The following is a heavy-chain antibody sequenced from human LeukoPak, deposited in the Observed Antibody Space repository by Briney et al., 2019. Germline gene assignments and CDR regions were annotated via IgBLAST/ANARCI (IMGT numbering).Heavy chain of an antibody. CDR1: GFTFSNYA. CDR2: IWGTDDKT. V-gene: IGHV3-23*01. Sequence: RGSLRLSCVASGFTFSNYAMSWVRQAPGKGLELVSGIWGTDDKTVYGDAVKGRFTISRDNSKNTLYLQMNSLRADDMAVYYCAKTQGYYDAWGQGALVTVSS. D-gene: IGHD2-15*01. CDR3: AKTQGYYDA. J-gene: IGHJ5*02.